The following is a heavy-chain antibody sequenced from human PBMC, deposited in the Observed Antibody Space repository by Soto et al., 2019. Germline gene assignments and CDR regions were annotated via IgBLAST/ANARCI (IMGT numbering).Heavy chain of an antibody. CDR1: GFTFSSYA. CDR2: ISGSGGST. Sequence: GSLRLSCAASGFTFSSYAMSWVRQAPGKGLEWVSAISGSGGSTYYADSVKGRFTISRDNSKNTLYLQMNSLRAEDTAVYYCAKDRRYYDSSGPGYYGMAVWGQGTTVTVSS. CDR3: AKDRRYYDSSGPGYYGMAV. V-gene: IGHV3-23*01. D-gene: IGHD3-22*01. J-gene: IGHJ6*02.